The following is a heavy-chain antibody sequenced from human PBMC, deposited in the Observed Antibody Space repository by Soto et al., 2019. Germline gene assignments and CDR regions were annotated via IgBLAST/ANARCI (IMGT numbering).Heavy chain of an antibody. V-gene: IGHV5-51*01. CDR3: ATLDSAGTRLDY. CDR2: IYPADSDT. CDR1: GYSFTTSW. D-gene: IGHD6-19*01. Sequence: GESLKISCKGSGYSFTTSWIGWVRQMPGKGLEWMGIIYPADSDTRYSPSFQGQVTISADKSISTAYLQWSSLKASDIAMYYCATLDSAGTRLDYWGRGTLVTVPQ. J-gene: IGHJ4*02.